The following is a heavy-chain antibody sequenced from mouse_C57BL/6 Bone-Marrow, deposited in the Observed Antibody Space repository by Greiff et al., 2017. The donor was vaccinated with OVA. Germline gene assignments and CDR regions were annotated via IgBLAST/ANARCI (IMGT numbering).Heavy chain of an antibody. D-gene: IGHD2-4*01. V-gene: IGHV1-64*01. CDR2: IHPNSGST. CDR1: GYTFTSYW. Sequence: QVQLKQPGAELVKPGASVKLSCKASGYTFTSYWMHWVKQRPGQGLEWIGMIHPNSGSTNYNEKFKSKATLTVDKSSSTAYMQLSSLTSEDSAVYYCARKGGYYDYDVGDFDYWGQGTTLTVSS. J-gene: IGHJ2*01. CDR3: ARKGGYYDYDVGDFDY.